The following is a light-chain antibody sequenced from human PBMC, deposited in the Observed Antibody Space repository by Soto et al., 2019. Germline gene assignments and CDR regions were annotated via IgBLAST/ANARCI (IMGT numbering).Light chain of an antibody. J-gene: IGKJ2*01. CDR1: QRLSYW. Sequence: DIQMTQSPSTLSASVGDRVTITCRARQRLSYWLAWYQQKPGKAPKLLTYQGSHLQSGVPSRFSGSGSGSEFTLSINSLHPDDFATYYCQQYNTYPYSFGQGTKLEIK. V-gene: IGKV1-5*03. CDR3: QQYNTYPYS. CDR2: QGS.